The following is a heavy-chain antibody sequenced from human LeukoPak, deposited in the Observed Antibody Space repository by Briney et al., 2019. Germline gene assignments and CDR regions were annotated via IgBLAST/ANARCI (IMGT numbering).Heavy chain of an antibody. CDR2: IYYSGNT. CDR1: GGSISNSIYY. CDR3: ARPGHGGVANFDY. V-gene: IGHV4-39*01. J-gene: IGHJ4*02. D-gene: IGHD3-3*01. Sequence: SETLSLTCTVSGGSISNSIYYWGWIRQPPGKGLEWIGSIYYSGNTYYNPSLKSRVTISVDTSKNQFSLKLSSVTAADTAVYFCARPGHGGVANFDYWGQGTLVTVSS.